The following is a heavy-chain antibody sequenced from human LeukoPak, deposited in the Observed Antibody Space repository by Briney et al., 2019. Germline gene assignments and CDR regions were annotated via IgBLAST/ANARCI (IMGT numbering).Heavy chain of an antibody. CDR2: INPNRGGT. CDR3: ARVDVLMLYGRSFYYFDY. CDR1: GYTFTDFY. D-gene: IGHD2-8*01. Sequence: ASVKVSCKASGYTFTDFYIHWVRQAPGQGLEWMGWINPNRGGTNYAQKFQGRVTMTRDTSISTAYIELSRLRSDDTAVYSCARVDVLMLYGRSFYYFDYWGQGALVTVSS. J-gene: IGHJ4*02. V-gene: IGHV1-2*02.